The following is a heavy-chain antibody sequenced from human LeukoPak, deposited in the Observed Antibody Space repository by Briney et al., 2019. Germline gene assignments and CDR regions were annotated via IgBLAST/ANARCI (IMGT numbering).Heavy chain of an antibody. CDR2: ISYDGRNK. Sequence: PGRSLRLSCAASGFTLSSYGIHWVRQAPGKGLERVAVISYDGRNKCYADSVKGRFTISRDNSKNTLYLQMNSLRAEDTAVYYCAKERRDGYNFDYWGQGTLVTVSS. V-gene: IGHV3-30*18. D-gene: IGHD5-24*01. CDR3: AKERRDGYNFDY. J-gene: IGHJ4*02. CDR1: GFTLSSYG.